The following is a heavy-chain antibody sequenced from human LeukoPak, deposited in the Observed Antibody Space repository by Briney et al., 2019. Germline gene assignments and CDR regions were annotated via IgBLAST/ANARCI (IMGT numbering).Heavy chain of an antibody. J-gene: IGHJ4*02. CDR3: ASHSSSGSYYVGLGY. Sequence: GGSLRLSCAASGFTFSNAWMSRVRQAPGKGLEWVSYISSSSSTIYYADSVKGRFTISRDNAKNSLYLQMNSLRDEDTAVYYCASHSSSGSYYVGLGYWGQGTLVTVSS. V-gene: IGHV3-48*02. CDR2: ISSSSSTI. CDR1: GFTFSNAW. D-gene: IGHD1-26*01.